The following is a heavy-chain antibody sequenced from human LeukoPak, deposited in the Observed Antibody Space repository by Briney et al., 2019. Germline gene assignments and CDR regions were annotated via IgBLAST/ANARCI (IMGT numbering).Heavy chain of an antibody. CDR2: IYSSGST. D-gene: IGHD6-13*01. CDR3: ARDVVAAAGTWDY. J-gene: IGHJ4*02. CDR1: GDSISSFY. Sequence: PSETLSLTCAVSGDSISSFYWSWIQQPAGKGLEWIGRIYSSGSTNYNPSLESRVTMSVDTSKNQLSLKLTSVTAADPAVYYCARDVVAAAGTWDYWGQGTLVTVSS. V-gene: IGHV4-4*07.